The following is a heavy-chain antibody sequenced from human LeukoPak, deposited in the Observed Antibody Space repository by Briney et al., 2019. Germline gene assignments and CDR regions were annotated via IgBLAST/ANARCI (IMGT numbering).Heavy chain of an antibody. Sequence: GGSLRLSCAASGFAFSSYSMNWVRQAPGKGLEWVSSISSSSSYIYYADSVKGRFTISRDNAKNSLYLQMNSLRAEDTAVYYCARMPLRSSSCFDYWGQGTLVTVSS. V-gene: IGHV3-21*01. CDR3: ARMPLRSSSCFDY. D-gene: IGHD6-13*01. CDR2: ISSSSSYI. CDR1: GFAFSSYS. J-gene: IGHJ4*02.